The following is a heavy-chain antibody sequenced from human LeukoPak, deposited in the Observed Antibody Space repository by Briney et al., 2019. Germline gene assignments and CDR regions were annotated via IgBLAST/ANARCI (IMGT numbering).Heavy chain of an antibody. CDR2: INPNRGGT. D-gene: IGHD5-12*01. CDR1: GYTFTGYY. CDR3: ARGQEWLNWFDP. Sequence: ASLKVSWKASGYTFTGYYMHWVRQAPGQVREWMGRINPNRGGTNYARKFQGRVTMTRDTSISTAYMELSRLRSDDTAVYYCARGQEWLNWFDPWGQGTLVTVSS. V-gene: IGHV1-2*06. J-gene: IGHJ5*02.